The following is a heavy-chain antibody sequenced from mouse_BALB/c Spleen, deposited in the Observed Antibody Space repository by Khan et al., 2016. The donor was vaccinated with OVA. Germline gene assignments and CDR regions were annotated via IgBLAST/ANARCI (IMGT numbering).Heavy chain of an antibody. CDR3: TRLVDY. CDR2: INSGGST. CDR1: GFTFSSYA. Sequence: EVELVESGGGLVKPGGSLKLSCAASGFTFSSYAVSWIRQTPEKRLEWVASINSGGSTYYPDRVKGRLTISRDDARNILYLQMSSLRSEDTAMYYCTRLVDYWGQGTSVTVSS. V-gene: IGHV5-6-5*01. J-gene: IGHJ4*01.